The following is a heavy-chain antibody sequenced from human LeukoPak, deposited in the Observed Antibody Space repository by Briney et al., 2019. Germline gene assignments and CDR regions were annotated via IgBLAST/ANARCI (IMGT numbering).Heavy chain of an antibody. V-gene: IGHV3-7*04. CDR1: GFTFSNHW. J-gene: IGHJ4*02. CDR2: IKKDGSEK. Sequence: PGGSLRLSCGASGFTFSNHWMSWVRQAPGKGLEWVANIKKDGSEKYYVDSVKGRFTISRDNAKNSLYLQMNSLRAEDSAVYYCARDPSEVGVYFDYWGQGTLVTASS. D-gene: IGHD1-26*01. CDR3: ARDPSEVGVYFDY.